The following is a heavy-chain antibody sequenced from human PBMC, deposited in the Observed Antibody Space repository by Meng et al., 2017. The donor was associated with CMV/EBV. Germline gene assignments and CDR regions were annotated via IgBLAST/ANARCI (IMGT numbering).Heavy chain of an antibody. CDR1: GFTFSSYA. CDR3: AKLMGNTRVGH. D-gene: IGHD5-24*01. CDR2: IDSSGA. J-gene: IGHJ5*02. V-gene: IGHV3-23*05. Sequence: GESLKISCAASGFTFSSYAMSWVRQTPGKGLEWVSTIDSSGAYIADSVKGRFTVSRDNFKNTLDLQMNSLRVEDAATYYCAKLMGNTRVGHWGQGTQVTVSS.